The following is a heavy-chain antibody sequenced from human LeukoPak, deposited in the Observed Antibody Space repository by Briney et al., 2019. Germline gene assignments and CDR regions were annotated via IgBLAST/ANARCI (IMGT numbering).Heavy chain of an antibody. V-gene: IGHV3-7*01. Sequence: GVSLRLSCAASGFTVNNKYMTWVRQAPGKGLEWVANIKQDGGEKYYVDSVKGRFTISRDNAKNSLYLQMNSLRAEDTAVYYCARDNEDYIVVVPAVNYYMDVWGKGTTVTVSS. CDR2: IKQDGGEK. CDR3: ARDNEDYIVVVPAVNYYMDV. D-gene: IGHD2-2*01. J-gene: IGHJ6*03. CDR1: GFTVNNKY.